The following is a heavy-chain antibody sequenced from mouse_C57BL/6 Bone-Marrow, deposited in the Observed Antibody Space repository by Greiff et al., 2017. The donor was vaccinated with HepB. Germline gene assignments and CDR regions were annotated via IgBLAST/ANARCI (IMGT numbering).Heavy chain of an antibody. D-gene: IGHD2-5*01. CDR2: IWRGGST. CDR3: AKSYYSNSAWFAY. Sequence: QVTLKESGPGLVQPSQSLSITCTVSGFSLTSYGVHWVRQSPGKGLEWLGVIWRGGSTDYNAAFMSRLSITKDNSKSQVFFKMNSLQADDTAIYYCAKSYYSNSAWFAYWGQGTLVTVSA. V-gene: IGHV2-5*01. J-gene: IGHJ3*01. CDR1: GFSLTSYG.